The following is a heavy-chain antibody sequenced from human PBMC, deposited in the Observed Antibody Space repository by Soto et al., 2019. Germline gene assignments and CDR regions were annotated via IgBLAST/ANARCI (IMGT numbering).Heavy chain of an antibody. CDR1: GFTFSSYA. J-gene: IGHJ6*03. V-gene: IGHV3-23*01. D-gene: IGHD3-10*01. CDR2: ISGSGGST. Sequence: GGSLRLSCAASGFTFSSYAMSWVRQAPGKGLEWVSAISGSGGSTYYADSVKGRFTISRDNSKNTLYLQMNSLRAEDTAVYYCAKTSYYYGTNYYDYMDVWGKGTTVTVSS. CDR3: AKTSYYYGTNYYDYMDV.